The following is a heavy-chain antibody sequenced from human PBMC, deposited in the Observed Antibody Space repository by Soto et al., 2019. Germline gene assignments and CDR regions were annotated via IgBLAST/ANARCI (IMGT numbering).Heavy chain of an antibody. Sequence: QVQLKESGPGLVKPSQTLSLTCTVSGGSISSGDYYWSWIRQPPGKGLEWIGYIYYSGSTYYNPSLKSRVTISVDTSKNQFSLKLSSVTAADTAVYYCARDSGDYSNYLGMDVWGQGTTVTVSS. D-gene: IGHD4-4*01. CDR1: GGSISSGDYY. V-gene: IGHV4-30-4*01. CDR3: ARDSGDYSNYLGMDV. J-gene: IGHJ6*02. CDR2: IYYSGST.